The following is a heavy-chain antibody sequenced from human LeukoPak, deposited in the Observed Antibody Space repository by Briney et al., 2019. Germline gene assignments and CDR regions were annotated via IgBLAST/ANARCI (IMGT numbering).Heavy chain of an antibody. D-gene: IGHD1-20*01. V-gene: IGHV1-2*02. J-gene: IGHJ3*02. Sequence: ASVKVSCKASGYTFTGYFMHWVRQAPGQGLEWMGWINPNIGGTNYAQNFQGRVTMTRGTSISTAYMELSSLRSDDTAVYYCARGSSVTGTALLALDIWGQGTMVIVSS. CDR1: GYTFTGYF. CDR3: ARGSSVTGTALLALDI. CDR2: INPNIGGT.